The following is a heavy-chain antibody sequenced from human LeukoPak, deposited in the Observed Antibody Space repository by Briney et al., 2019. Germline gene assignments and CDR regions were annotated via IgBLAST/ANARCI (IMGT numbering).Heavy chain of an antibody. CDR2: MNPNSGNT. V-gene: IGHV1-8*01. Sequence: ASVKVSCKASGYTLTSYDINWVRQATGQGLEWMGWMNPNSGNTGYAQKFQGRVTMTRNTSISTAYMELSSLRSEDTAVYYCARGLDGDNWFDPWGQGTLVTVSS. CDR1: GYTLTSYD. J-gene: IGHJ5*02. CDR3: ARGLDGDNWFDP. D-gene: IGHD4-17*01.